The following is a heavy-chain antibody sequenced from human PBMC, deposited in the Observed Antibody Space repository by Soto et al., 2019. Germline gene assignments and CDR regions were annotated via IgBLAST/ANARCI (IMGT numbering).Heavy chain of an antibody. V-gene: IGHV3-30-3*01. CDR2: ISYDGSNK. D-gene: IGHD5-12*01. CDR1: GFTFSSYA. CDR3: AREANIVATITFHY. Sequence: GGSLRLSCAASGFTFSSYAMHWVRQAPGKGLEWVAVISYDGSNKYYADSVKGRFTISRDNSKNTLYLQMNSLRAEDTAVYYCAREANIVATITFHYWGQGTLVTVSS. J-gene: IGHJ4*02.